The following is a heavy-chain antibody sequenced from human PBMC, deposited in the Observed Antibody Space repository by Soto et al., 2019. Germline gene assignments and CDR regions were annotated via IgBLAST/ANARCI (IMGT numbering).Heavy chain of an antibody. Sequence: PSETLSLTCTVSGASISSYYWSWIRQPPGKGLEWIGEINHSGSTNYNPSLKSRVTISVDTSKNQFSLKLSSVTAADTAVYYCARLGGINYGDYARYYYYYMDVWGKGTTVTVSS. CDR2: INHSGST. V-gene: IGHV4-34*01. CDR1: GASISSYY. D-gene: IGHD4-17*01. CDR3: ARLGGINYGDYARYYYYYMDV. J-gene: IGHJ6*03.